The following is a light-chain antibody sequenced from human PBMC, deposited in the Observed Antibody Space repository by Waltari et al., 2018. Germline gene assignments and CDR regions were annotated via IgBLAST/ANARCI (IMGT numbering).Light chain of an antibody. CDR2: WAS. Sequence: DIVLTQSPDSLAVSLGERATINCKSSQTVLHSSSNKNYLAWYQQKPGQPPKLLIYWASTRESGVPDRVSVSGSGTDFTLTITSLQTEDAAVYHCQQYLSSPPTFGGGTKVEIK. J-gene: IGKJ4*01. CDR1: QTVLHSSSNKNY. CDR3: QQYLSSPPT. V-gene: IGKV4-1*01.